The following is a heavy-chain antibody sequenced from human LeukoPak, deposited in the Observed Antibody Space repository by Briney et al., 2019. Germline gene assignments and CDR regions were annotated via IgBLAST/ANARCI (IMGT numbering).Heavy chain of an antibody. D-gene: IGHD3-3*01. V-gene: IGHV3-48*03. CDR1: GFTFSSHA. J-gene: IGHJ4*02. CDR3: ARFDVFGYCFDF. CDR2: ISGSGRTI. Sequence: GGSLRLSCAASGFTFSSHAMSWVRQAPGKGLEWVSHISGSGRTIYYADSVKGRFTISRDNAKQSLYLQLNSLRAEDTAVYYCARFDVFGYCFDFWGQGTLVTVSS.